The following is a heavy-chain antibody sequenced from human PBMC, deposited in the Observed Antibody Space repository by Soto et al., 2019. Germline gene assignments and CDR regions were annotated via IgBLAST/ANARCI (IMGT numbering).Heavy chain of an antibody. V-gene: IGHV3-9*01. Sequence: EVQLVESGGGLVQPGRSLRLSCAASGFSFGDYAMQWVRQVPGKGLEWVSSISWNGESIGYADSVKGRFTISRDNGKKTVYLQMNSLRGEDTALYYGAKVVGSSGWYDGFDSWGQGTLVTVS. CDR1: GFSFGDYA. CDR2: ISWNGESI. D-gene: IGHD6-19*01. CDR3: AKVVGSSGWYDGFDS. J-gene: IGHJ4*02.